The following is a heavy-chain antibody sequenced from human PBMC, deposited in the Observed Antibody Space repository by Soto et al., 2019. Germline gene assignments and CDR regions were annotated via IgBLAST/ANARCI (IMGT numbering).Heavy chain of an antibody. CDR3: ARGIRVATRGDYFDY. D-gene: IGHD3-10*01. CDR1: GGSFSGYY. CDR2: INHSGST. Sequence: QVQLQQWGVGLLKSSETLSLTCAVYGGSFSGYYWSWIRQPPGKGLEWIGEINHSGSTNYNPSLKSRVTISVDTSRNQFSLKLSSVTADTAVYYCARGIRVATRGDYFDYRGQGTLVTVSS. J-gene: IGHJ4*02. V-gene: IGHV4-34*01.